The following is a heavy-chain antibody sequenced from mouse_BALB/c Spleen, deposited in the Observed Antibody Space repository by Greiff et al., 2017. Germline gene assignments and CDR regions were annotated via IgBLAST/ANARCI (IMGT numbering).Heavy chain of an antibody. Sequence: DVKLVESGGGLVKPGGSLKLSCAASGFAFSSYDMSWVRQTPEKRLEWVAYISSGGGSTYYPDTVKGRFTISRDNAKNTLYPQMSSLKSEDTAMYYCARSDWDLGGFDYWGQGTTLTVSS. CDR1: GFAFSSYD. CDR3: ARSDWDLGGFDY. CDR2: ISSGGGST. J-gene: IGHJ2*01. V-gene: IGHV5-12-1*01. D-gene: IGHD4-1*01.